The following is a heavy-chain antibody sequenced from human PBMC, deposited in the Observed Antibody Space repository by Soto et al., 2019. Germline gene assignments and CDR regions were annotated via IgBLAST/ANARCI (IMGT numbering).Heavy chain of an antibody. CDR3: AKVYCSGGSCYSGGFDY. V-gene: IGHV3-9*01. D-gene: IGHD2-15*01. CDR1: GFTFDDYA. J-gene: IGHJ4*02. Sequence: EVQLVESGGGLVQPGRSLRLSCAASGFTFDDYAMHWVRQAPGKGLEWVSGISWNSGSIGYADPVKGRFTISGDNAKNSLYLQMNSLRAEDTALYYCAKVYCSGGSCYSGGFDYWGQGTLVTVSS. CDR2: ISWNSGSI.